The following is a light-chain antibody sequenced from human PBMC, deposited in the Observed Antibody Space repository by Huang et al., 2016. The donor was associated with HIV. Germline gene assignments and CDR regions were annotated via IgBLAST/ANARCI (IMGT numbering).Light chain of an antibody. CDR1: PSISSY. CDR2: TTS. Sequence: DIQMTQSPLSLSASVGDRVTITCRASPSISSYLNWYQQKPGKAPKVLIYTTSTLQSGVPSRFSGSGSGTDFSLTISSLQPEDFATYYCQQSYRTPWAFGQGTKVEIK. J-gene: IGKJ1*01. CDR3: QQSYRTPWA. V-gene: IGKV1-39*01.